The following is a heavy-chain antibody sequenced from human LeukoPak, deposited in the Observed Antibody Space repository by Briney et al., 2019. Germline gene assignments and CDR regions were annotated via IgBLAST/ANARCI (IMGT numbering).Heavy chain of an antibody. CDR3: TTVRKYYYDSSGSPYYFDY. D-gene: IGHD3-22*01. CDR2: IKSKTDGGTT. Sequence: GGSLRLSCAASGFTLSNAWMSWVRQAPGKGLEWVGRIKSKTDGGTTDYAAPVKGRFTISRDDSKNTLYLQMNSLKTEDTAVYYCTTVRKYYYDSSGSPYYFDYWGQGTLVTVSS. J-gene: IGHJ4*02. V-gene: IGHV3-15*01. CDR1: GFTLSNAW.